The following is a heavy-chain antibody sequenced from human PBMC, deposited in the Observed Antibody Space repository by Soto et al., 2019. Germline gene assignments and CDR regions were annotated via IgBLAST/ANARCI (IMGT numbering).Heavy chain of an antibody. CDR3: ARVPDR. J-gene: IGHJ5*02. D-gene: IGHD2-2*01. CDR2: IYHSGST. Sequence: SETLCLTCAVSGGSISSGGYPWSWIRQPPGKGLEWIGYIYHSGSTYYNPSLKSRVTISVDRSKNQFSLKLSSVTAADTAVYYCARVPDRWGQGTLVTVSS. V-gene: IGHV4-30-2*01. CDR1: GGSISSGGYP.